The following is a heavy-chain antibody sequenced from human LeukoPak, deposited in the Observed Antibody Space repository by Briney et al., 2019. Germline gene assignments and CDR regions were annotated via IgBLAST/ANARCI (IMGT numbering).Heavy chain of an antibody. J-gene: IGHJ4*02. CDR3: ARDPQNYFDY. V-gene: IGHV1-18*01. CDR1: GYTFTSYG. CDR2: ISGYNGNT. Sequence: ASVKVSCKTSGYTFTSYGISWARQAPGQGLEWMGWISGYNGNTNYAQKLQGRVSMTTDTSTNTAYMELRSLRSDDTAVYYCARDPQNYFDYWGQGTLVTVSS.